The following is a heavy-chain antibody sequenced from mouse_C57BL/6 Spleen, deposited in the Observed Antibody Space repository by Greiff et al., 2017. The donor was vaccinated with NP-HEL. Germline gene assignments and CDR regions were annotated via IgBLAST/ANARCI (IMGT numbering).Heavy chain of an antibody. CDR3: ARSLYDYDDYAMDY. CDR1: GFSLSTSGMG. V-gene: IGHV8-12*01. Sequence: QVTLKESGPGILQSSQTLSLTCSFSGFSLSTSGMGVSWIRQPSGKGLEWLAHIYWDDDKRYNPSLKSRLTISKDTSRNQVFLKITSVDTADTATYYCARSLYDYDDYAMDYWGQGTSVTVSS. CDR2: IYWDDDK. D-gene: IGHD2-4*01. J-gene: IGHJ4*01.